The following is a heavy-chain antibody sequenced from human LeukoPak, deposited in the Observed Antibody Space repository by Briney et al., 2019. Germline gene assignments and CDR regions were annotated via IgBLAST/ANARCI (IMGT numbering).Heavy chain of an antibody. CDR1: GFTVRSNS. D-gene: IGHD5-24*01. J-gene: IGHJ4*02. CDR3: TRDGYNYFDS. V-gene: IGHV3-53*01. CDR2: IYSSGGT. Sequence: PGGSLRLSCAVSGFTVRSNSMSWVRQAPGKRLELVSLIYSSGGTYYADSVKGRFTISRDTSKNTLYLQMNSLRADDTAMYYCTRDGYNYFDSWGQGTLVTVSS.